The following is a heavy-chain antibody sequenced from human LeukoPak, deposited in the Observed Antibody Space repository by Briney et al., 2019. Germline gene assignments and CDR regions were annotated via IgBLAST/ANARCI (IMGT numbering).Heavy chain of an antibody. D-gene: IGHD6-19*01. J-gene: IGHJ4*02. CDR1: GFTFSSYW. V-gene: IGHV3-74*01. CDR2: INSDGSTT. Sequence: PPGGSLRLSCAASGFTFSSYWMHWVRQAPGKGLVWVSRINSDGSTTSYADSVMGRFTISRDNAKNTLYLQMNSLRAEDTAVYYCARVIYSGWEGELSDWGQGTLVTVSS. CDR3: ARVIYSGWEGELSD.